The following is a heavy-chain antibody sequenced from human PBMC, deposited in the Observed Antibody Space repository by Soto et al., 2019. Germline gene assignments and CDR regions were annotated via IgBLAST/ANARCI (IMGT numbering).Heavy chain of an antibody. Sequence: RKGLEWIGYIYFSGSTNYDPSLKSRVTISVDTSKNQFPLKLSSVTAADKAVYYVIDFFFQAEDGIRDVRSVSAFLLNRSSDL. J-gene: IGHJ2*01. D-gene: IGHD3-10*02. CDR3: IDFFFQAEDGIRDVRSVSAFLLNRSSDL. V-gene: IGHV4-59*01. CDR2: IYFSGST.